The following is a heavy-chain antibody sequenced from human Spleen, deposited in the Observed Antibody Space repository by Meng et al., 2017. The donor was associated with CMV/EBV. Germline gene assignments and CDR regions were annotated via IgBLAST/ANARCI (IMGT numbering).Heavy chain of an antibody. CDR1: GFTFSSYS. CDR2: ISCSSSYI. J-gene: IGHJ6*02. Sequence: GGSLRLSCAASGFTFSSYSMNWVRQVPGKGLEWVSAISCSSSYIFYADSVKGRFTISRDNAKNSLYLQMNSLRAEDTAVYYCARGMMAPFGFAYYYYGMDVWGQGTTVTVSS. V-gene: IGHV3-21*01. CDR3: ARGMMAPFGFAYYYYGMDV. D-gene: IGHD3-10*01.